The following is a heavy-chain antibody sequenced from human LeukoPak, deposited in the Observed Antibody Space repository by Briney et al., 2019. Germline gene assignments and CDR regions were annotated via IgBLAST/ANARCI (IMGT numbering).Heavy chain of an antibody. CDR2: IYCSGST. Sequence: SETLSLTRTVSGGSISSSSYYWGWIRQPPGKGLEWIGSIYCSGSTYYNPSLKSRVTISVDTSKNQFSLKLSSVTAADTAVYYCARVWLVGATRGIGLFDYWGQGTLVTVSS. J-gene: IGHJ4*02. CDR3: ARVWLVGATRGIGLFDY. CDR1: GGSISSSSYY. D-gene: IGHD1-26*01. V-gene: IGHV4-39*07.